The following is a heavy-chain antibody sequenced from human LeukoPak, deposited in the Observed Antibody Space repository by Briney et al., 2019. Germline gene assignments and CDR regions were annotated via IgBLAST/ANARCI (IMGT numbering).Heavy chain of an antibody. Sequence: GESLQISCQGSGYSFSNYWIGWVRQMPGKGLEWMGIIHPAKSDTRYSLSWRGQVTISADESISTAYVQWTSLKASDTAIYYCVRGDDGYKYADWGRGTLVTVSS. V-gene: IGHV5-51*01. CDR3: VRGDDGYKYAD. D-gene: IGHD5-24*01. CDR2: IHPAKSDT. J-gene: IGHJ4*02. CDR1: GYSFSNYW.